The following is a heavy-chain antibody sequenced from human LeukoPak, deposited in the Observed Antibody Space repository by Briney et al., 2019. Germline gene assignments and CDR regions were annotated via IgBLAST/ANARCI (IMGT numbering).Heavy chain of an antibody. CDR1: GFTFSNYA. Sequence: GGSLRLSCAASGFTFSNYAMSWVRQAPGKGLEWVSYISSRSFSIYYADSVKGRFTISRDNAKNSLYLQMNSLRAEDTAVYYCAREHGETTFDASDIWGQGTMVTVSS. J-gene: IGHJ3*02. CDR3: AREHGETTFDASDI. V-gene: IGHV3-48*01. D-gene: IGHD1-7*01. CDR2: ISSRSFSI.